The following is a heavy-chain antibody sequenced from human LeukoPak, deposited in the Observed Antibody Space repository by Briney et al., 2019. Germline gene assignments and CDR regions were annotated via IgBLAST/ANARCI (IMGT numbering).Heavy chain of an antibody. CDR3: ARAGAGRPPYYYDSSGYYSRALTFDY. D-gene: IGHD3-22*01. CDR1: GFTFSGSA. V-gene: IGHV3-73*01. CDR2: IRSKANSYAT. J-gene: IGHJ4*02. Sequence: GGSLRLSCAASGFTFSGSAMHWVRQASGKGLEWVGRIRSKANSYATAYAASVKGRFTISRDDSKNTAYLQMNSLKTEDTAVYYCARAGAGRPPYYYDSSGYYSRALTFDYWGQGTLVTVSS.